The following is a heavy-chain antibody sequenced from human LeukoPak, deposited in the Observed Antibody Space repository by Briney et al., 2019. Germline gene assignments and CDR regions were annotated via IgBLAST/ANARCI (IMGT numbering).Heavy chain of an antibody. CDR2: ISGSSSYI. J-gene: IGHJ3*02. V-gene: IGHV3-21*01. Sequence: GGSLRLSCAASGFTFSRYSMNWVRQAPGKGLEWVSSISGSSSYIYYADSVKGRFTISRHNAKNSLYLQMNSLRAEDTAVYYCARDGRRGYGTFDIWGQGTMVTVSS. CDR3: ARDGRRGYGTFDI. D-gene: IGHD5-18*01. CDR1: GFTFSRYS.